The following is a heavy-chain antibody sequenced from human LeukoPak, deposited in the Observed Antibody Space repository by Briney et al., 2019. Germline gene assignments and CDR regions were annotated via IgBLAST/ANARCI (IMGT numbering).Heavy chain of an antibody. CDR3: ARAASLTGYDSSLRRNWFDP. Sequence: GASVKVSCKASGYTFTSYDINWVRQAPGQGLEWVGGMNPNSGNTSYAQKFQGRVTMTRNTSISTDYMELSSLRSEDTAVYYCARAASLTGYDSSLRRNWFDPWGQGTLVTVSS. D-gene: IGHD3-22*01. V-gene: IGHV1-8*02. CDR2: MNPNSGNT. CDR1: GYTFTSYD. J-gene: IGHJ5*02.